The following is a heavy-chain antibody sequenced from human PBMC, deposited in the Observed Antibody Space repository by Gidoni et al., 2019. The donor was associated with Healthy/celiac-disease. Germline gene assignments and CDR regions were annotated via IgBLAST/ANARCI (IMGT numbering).Heavy chain of an antibody. Sequence: EVQLVESGGGLVQPGGSLRLSCAASGFTFSSYEMNWVRQATGKGLEWVSYISSSGSTIYYADSVKGRFTISRDNAKNSLYLQMNSLRAEDTAVYYCARIKVRNDDAFDIWGQGTMVTVSS. J-gene: IGHJ3*02. V-gene: IGHV3-48*03. CDR1: GFTFSSYE. CDR3: ARIKVRNDDAFDI. D-gene: IGHD1-1*01. CDR2: ISSSGSTI.